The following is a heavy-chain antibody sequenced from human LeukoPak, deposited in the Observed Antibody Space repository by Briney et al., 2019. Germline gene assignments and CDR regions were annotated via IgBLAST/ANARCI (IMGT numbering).Heavy chain of an antibody. CDR2: IYYSGST. CDR3: ARGPIVVVPAAYNYYGMDV. J-gene: IGHJ6*02. D-gene: IGHD2-2*01. V-gene: IGHV4-39*07. CDR1: GGSISSSSYY. Sequence: PSETLSLTCTVSGGSISSSSYYWGWIRQPPGKGLEWIGSIYYSGSTYYNPSLKSRVTISVDTSKNQFSLKLSSVTAADTAVYYCARGPIVVVPAAYNYYGMDVWGQGTTVTVSS.